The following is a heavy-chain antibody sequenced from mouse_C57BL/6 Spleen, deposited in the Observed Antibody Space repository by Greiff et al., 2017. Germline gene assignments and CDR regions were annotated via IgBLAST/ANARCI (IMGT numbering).Heavy chain of an antibody. Sequence: EVKLMESGTVLARPGASVKMSCKTSGYTFTSYWMHWVKQRPGQGLEWIGAIYPGNSDPSYNQKFKGKAKLTAVTSASTASMELSSLTNEDSAVYYGTRSDYGRRGYFDVWGTGATVTVAS. D-gene: IGHD1-1*01. J-gene: IGHJ1*03. CDR1: GYTFTSYW. CDR3: TRSDYGRRGYFDV. CDR2: IYPGNSDP. V-gene: IGHV1-5*01.